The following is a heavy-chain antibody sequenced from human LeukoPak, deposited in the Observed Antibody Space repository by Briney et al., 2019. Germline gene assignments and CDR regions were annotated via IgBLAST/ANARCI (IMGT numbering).Heavy chain of an antibody. Sequence: PGGSLRLSCAASGFTFGSYGIHWVRQAPGKGLGWVAFIRYDGSNQYYAESVKGRFTISRDNSKNTLYLQVSSLRADDTAVYYCAKDRVAHCSGGTCSVDYWGQGTLVTVSS. CDR2: IRYDGSNQ. CDR3: AKDRVAHCSGGTCSVDY. V-gene: IGHV3-30*02. CDR1: GFTFGSYG. J-gene: IGHJ4*02. D-gene: IGHD2-15*01.